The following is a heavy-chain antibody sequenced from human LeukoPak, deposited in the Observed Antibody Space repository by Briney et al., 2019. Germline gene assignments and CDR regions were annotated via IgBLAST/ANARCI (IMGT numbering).Heavy chain of an antibody. D-gene: IGHD3-22*01. CDR3: ARLYYYDSSGYFMLNPPPDKYYFDY. CDR2: IYYSGST. V-gene: IGHV4-39*01. Sequence: AETLSHPCTVSGGSISSSSHYWGWIRQPPGKGLDWIGSIYYSGSTYYNPSLKSRVTISVDTSKNQFSLKLSSVTAADTAVYYCARLYYYDSSGYFMLNPPPDKYYFDYWGQGALVSVSS. J-gene: IGHJ4*02. CDR1: GGSISSSSHY.